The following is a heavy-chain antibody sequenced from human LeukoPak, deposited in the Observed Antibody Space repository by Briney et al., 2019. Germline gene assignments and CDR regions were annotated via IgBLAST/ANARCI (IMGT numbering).Heavy chain of an antibody. Sequence: PGRSLRLSCAASGFTFDDYAMPWVRQAPGKGLEWVSGISWNSGSIGYADSVKGRFTISRDNAKNSLYLQMNSLRAEDTALYYCAKGQGARTGQWAFDYWGQGTLVTVSS. CDR2: ISWNSGSI. J-gene: IGHJ4*02. CDR3: AKGQGARTGQWAFDY. V-gene: IGHV3-9*01. D-gene: IGHD6-19*01. CDR1: GFTFDDYA.